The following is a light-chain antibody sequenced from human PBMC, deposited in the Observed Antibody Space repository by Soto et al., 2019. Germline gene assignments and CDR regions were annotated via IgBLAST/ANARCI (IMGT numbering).Light chain of an antibody. J-gene: IGKJ2*01. CDR3: MQSLQTPLYT. CDR2: LGS. CDR1: QSLLHSNGYNY. Sequence: DIVMTQSPLSLPVTPGEPASISCRSSQSLLHSNGYNYLDWYLQKPGQSPQLLIYLGSNRASGVPDRFSGSGSGTDFTLKISRVEAEYVRVYYCMQSLQTPLYTFGQGTKLEIK. V-gene: IGKV2-28*01.